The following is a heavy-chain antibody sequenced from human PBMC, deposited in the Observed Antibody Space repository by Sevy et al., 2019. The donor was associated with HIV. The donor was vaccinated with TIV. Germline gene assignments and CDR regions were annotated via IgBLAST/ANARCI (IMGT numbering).Heavy chain of an antibody. V-gene: IGHV3-9*01. J-gene: IGHJ4*02. CDR1: GFTFDDYA. Sequence: GGSLRLSCAASGFTFDDYAMHWVRQAPGKGLEWVSGISWNSGSIGYADSVKGRFTISRDNAKNSLYLQMNSLRAEDTALYYCAKDIRRGYSYGYRRAPYYFDYWGQGTLVTVSS. CDR3: AKDIRRGYSYGYRRAPYYFDY. D-gene: IGHD5-18*01. CDR2: ISWNSGSI.